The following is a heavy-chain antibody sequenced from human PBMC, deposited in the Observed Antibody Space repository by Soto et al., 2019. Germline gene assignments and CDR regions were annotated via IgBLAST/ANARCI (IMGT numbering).Heavy chain of an antibody. D-gene: IGHD5-12*01. Sequence: SVKVSCKASGGTFSSYTISWVRQAPGQGLEWMGRIIPILGIANYAQKFQGRVTITADKSTSTAYMELSSLRSEDTAVYYCARDRRSGYDLGPNWFDPWGQGTLVTVSS. J-gene: IGHJ5*02. CDR3: ARDRRSGYDLGPNWFDP. CDR1: GGTFSSYT. V-gene: IGHV1-69*04. CDR2: IIPILGIA.